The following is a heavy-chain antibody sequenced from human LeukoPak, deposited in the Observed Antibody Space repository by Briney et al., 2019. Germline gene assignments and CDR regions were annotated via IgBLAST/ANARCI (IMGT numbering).Heavy chain of an antibody. CDR1: GFALITYD. CDR2: IRHDVNNKKRAKGSNE. CDR3: AKGDY. J-gene: IGHJ4*02. V-gene: IGHV3-30*02. Sequence: GGSLRLSCAASGFALITYDIHWVSQAPGKGLEWLAFIRHDVNNKKRAKGSNEYYADSVKGRFAISRDNSRHTLYLQMNSLRDDNAAVIYCAKGDYCDQGTLVTVSS.